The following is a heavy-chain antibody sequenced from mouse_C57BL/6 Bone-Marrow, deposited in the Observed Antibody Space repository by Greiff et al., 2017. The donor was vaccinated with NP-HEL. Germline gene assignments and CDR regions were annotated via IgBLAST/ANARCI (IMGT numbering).Heavy chain of an antibody. CDR2: IYPGNSDT. D-gene: IGHD1-1*01. CDR3: TSPDYYGSSGYYAMDY. Sequence: EVQLQQSGTVLARPGASVKMSCKTSGYTFTSYWMHWVKQRPGQGLEWIGAIYPGNSDTSYNQKFKGKAKLTAVTSASTAYMELSSLTNEDSAVYYCTSPDYYGSSGYYAMDYWGQGTSVTVSS. CDR1: GYTFTSYW. V-gene: IGHV1-5*01. J-gene: IGHJ4*01.